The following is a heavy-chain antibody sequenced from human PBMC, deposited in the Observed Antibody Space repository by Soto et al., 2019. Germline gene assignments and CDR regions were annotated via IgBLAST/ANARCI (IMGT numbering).Heavy chain of an antibody. D-gene: IGHD3-16*01. J-gene: IGHJ5*02. V-gene: IGHV2-5*01. Sequence: QITLEESGPTLVQPTQTLTLTCTVSGFSLTTSGVAVVWIRQPPGKALEWLAAIYGNDDEHYSPSLRNRLTITRDPPKNRGGLKMTNRAAVDTATYFCAHGGNPAERCWFDPGGQGTLVPVSS. CDR2: IYGNDDE. CDR3: AHGGNPAERCWFDP. CDR1: GFSLTTSGVA.